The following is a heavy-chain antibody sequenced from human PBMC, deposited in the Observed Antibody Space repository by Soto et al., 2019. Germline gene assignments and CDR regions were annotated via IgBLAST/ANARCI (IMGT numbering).Heavy chain of an antibody. CDR1: GYSFTSYW. Sequence: GESLKISCKGSGYSFTSYWIGWVRQMPGKGLEWMGIIYPGDSDTRYSPSFQGQVTISADKSISTAYLQWSSLKASDTAMYYCARHDWDDYGDYSSWFDPWGQGTLVTVSS. V-gene: IGHV5-51*01. D-gene: IGHD4-17*01. J-gene: IGHJ5*02. CDR3: ARHDWDDYGDYSSWFDP. CDR2: IYPGDSDT.